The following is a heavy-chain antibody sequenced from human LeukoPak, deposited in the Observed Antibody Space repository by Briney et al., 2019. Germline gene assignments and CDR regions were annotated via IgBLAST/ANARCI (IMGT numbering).Heavy chain of an antibody. CDR3: AKVVVVVAASGGYFDY. CDR1: GFTFSSYA. V-gene: IGHV3-64*01. CDR2: ISSNGGST. D-gene: IGHD2-15*01. Sequence: GGSLRLSCAASGFTFSSYAMHWVRQAPGKGLEYVSAISSNGGSTYYANSVKGRFTISRDNSKNTLYLQMNSLRAEDTAVYYCAKVVVVVAASGGYFDYWGQGTLVTVSS. J-gene: IGHJ4*02.